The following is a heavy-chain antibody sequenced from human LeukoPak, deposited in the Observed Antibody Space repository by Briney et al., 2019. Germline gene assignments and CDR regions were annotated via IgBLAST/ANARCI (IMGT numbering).Heavy chain of an antibody. J-gene: IGHJ4*02. CDR3: ARLSSSGGGFDY. CDR2: ISSSGSNI. CDR1: GFTFSSYE. D-gene: IGHD6-19*01. Sequence: GGSLRLSCAASGFTFSSYEMNWVRLAPGKGLEWVSYISSSGSNIYYADSVKGRFTISRDNAKNLLYLQMNSLRAEDTAVYYCARLSSSGGGFDYWGQGTLVTVSS. V-gene: IGHV3-48*03.